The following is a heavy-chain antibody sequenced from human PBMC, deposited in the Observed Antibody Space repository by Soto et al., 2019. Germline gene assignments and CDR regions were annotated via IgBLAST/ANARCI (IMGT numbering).Heavy chain of an antibody. CDR2: IWYDGSEK. V-gene: IGHV3-33*01. J-gene: IGHJ4*02. D-gene: IGHD5-12*01. Sequence: QVQLVESGGGVVQPGRSLTISCAASGFTFRSYGMHWVRQAPGKGLEWVAIIWYDGSEKYYSGSVKGRFTISRDNSKNTLDLQMNSLGGEDTAIYYCARGWLAGGYDFDSWGQGTLVTVSS. CDR3: ARGWLAGGYDFDS. CDR1: GFTFRSYG.